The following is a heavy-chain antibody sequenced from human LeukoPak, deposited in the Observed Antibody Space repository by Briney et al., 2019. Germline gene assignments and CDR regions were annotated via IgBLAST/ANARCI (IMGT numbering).Heavy chain of an antibody. J-gene: IGHJ4*02. Sequence: PSETLSLTCGVSGYSISDGYYWAWIRQPPGKGLEWIGSIYYSGSRYESGSTYYNASLKSRVTISADTSKNQFSLKLKFVTAADTAVYYCERNYSRSPGGLKYFDYWGQGSLVTVSS. CDR3: ERNYSRSPGGLKYFDY. V-gene: IGHV4-38-2*01. D-gene: IGHD6-6*01. CDR1: GYSISDGYY. CDR2: IYYSGSRYESGST.